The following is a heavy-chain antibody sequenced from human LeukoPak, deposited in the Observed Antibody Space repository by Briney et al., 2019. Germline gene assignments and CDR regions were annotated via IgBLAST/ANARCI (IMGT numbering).Heavy chain of an antibody. Sequence: PGGSLRLSCAASGFTFDDYAMHWVRQAPGKGLEWVSLISWDGGSTYYADSVKGRFTISRDNSKNSLYLQMNSLRAEDTALYYCAKEGWGSSWLIDYWGQGTLVTVSS. CDR1: GFTFDDYA. D-gene: IGHD6-13*01. CDR3: AKEGWGSSWLIDY. J-gene: IGHJ4*02. CDR2: ISWDGGST. V-gene: IGHV3-43D*03.